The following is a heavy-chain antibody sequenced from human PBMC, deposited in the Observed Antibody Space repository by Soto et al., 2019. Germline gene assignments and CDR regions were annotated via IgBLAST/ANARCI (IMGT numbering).Heavy chain of an antibody. V-gene: IGHV3-7*01. Sequence: LRLSCAASGFTFSRYWMTWVRQAPGKGLEWVANIKQDGSEIYYVDSVKGRFTISRDNAENSLYLQMNSLRAEDTAVYYCARDPVCSGGSCYDYWGQGTLVSVSS. CDR3: ARDPVCSGGSCYDY. J-gene: IGHJ4*02. CDR1: GFTFSRYW. D-gene: IGHD2-15*01. CDR2: IKQDGSEI.